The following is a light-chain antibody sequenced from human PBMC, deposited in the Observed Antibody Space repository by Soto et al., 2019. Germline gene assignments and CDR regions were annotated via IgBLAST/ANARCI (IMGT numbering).Light chain of an antibody. CDR2: GAS. J-gene: IGKJ1*01. V-gene: IGKV3-20*01. Sequence: EIVLTQSPGTLSLSPGERATLSCRASQSVSSSYLAWYQQKPGQAPRLLIYGASSRATGIPARFSGSRSETDFTLTISRLEPEDVAVYYCQQDGSSSWTVGQWTKVEIK. CDR3: QQDGSSSWT. CDR1: QSVSSSY.